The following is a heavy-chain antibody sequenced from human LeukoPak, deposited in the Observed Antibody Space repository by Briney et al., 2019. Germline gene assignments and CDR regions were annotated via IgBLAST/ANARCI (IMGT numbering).Heavy chain of an antibody. J-gene: IGHJ5*02. D-gene: IGHD3-10*01. CDR1: GFTFSSYA. V-gene: IGHV3-23*01. CDR2: ISGSGGST. Sequence: GGSLRLSCAASGFTFSSYAMSCVRQAPGKGLECVSAISGSGGSTYYADSVKGRFTISRDNSKNTLYLQMNSLRAEDTAVYYCAKDLVYYGSDLWGQGTLVTVSS. CDR3: AKDLVYYGSDL.